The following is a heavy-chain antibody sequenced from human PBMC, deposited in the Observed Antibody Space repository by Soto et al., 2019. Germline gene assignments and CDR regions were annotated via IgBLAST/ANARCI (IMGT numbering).Heavy chain of an antibody. Sequence: EVQLVESGGGLVKPGGSLRLSSAASGFTFSSYSMNWVRQAPGKGLEWVSSISSSSSYIYYADSVKGRFTISRDNAKNSLYLQMNSLRAEDTAVYYCARDQGYGSGTPDYWGQGTLVTVSS. CDR3: ARDQGYGSGTPDY. J-gene: IGHJ4*02. D-gene: IGHD3-10*01. V-gene: IGHV3-21*01. CDR1: GFTFSSYS. CDR2: ISSSSSYI.